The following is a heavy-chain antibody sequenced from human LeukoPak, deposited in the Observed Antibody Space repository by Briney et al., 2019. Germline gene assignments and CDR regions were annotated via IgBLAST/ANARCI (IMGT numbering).Heavy chain of an antibody. V-gene: IGHV3-21*01. CDR2: ISSSSSYI. Sequence: AGGSLRLSCAASGFTFSSYSMNWVRQAPGKGLEWVSSISSSSSYIYYADSVKGRFTISRDNAKNSLYLQMNSLRAEDTAVYYCARGLYSSSWFLASVWGQGTLVTVSS. D-gene: IGHD6-13*01. CDR3: ARGLYSSSWFLASV. J-gene: IGHJ4*02. CDR1: GFTFSSYS.